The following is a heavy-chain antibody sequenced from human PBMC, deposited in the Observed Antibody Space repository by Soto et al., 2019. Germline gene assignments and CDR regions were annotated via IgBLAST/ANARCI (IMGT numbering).Heavy chain of an antibody. CDR3: XXXXXXXFDY. Sequence: QVPLQESGPGLVKXSGTLSLTCAVSGGSISSSNWWSWVRQPPGKGLEWIGEIYHSGSTNYNPSLKSRVTISVDKSKNQFSLKLSSVTXAXXXXXXXXXXXXXXFDYWGQGTLVTVSS. CDR2: IYHSGST. CDR1: GGSISSSNW. J-gene: IGHJ4*02. V-gene: IGHV4-4*02.